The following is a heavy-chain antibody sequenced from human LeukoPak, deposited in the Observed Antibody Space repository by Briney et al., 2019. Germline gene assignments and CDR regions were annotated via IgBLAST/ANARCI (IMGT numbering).Heavy chain of an antibody. CDR2: INWNGGST. D-gene: IGHD6-13*01. J-gene: IGHJ5*02. CDR1: GFTFDDYG. CDR3: ARSMYSSSWSP. Sequence: GGSLRLSCAASGFTFDDYGMSWVRQAPGKGLEWVSGINWNGGSTGYADSVKGRFTISRDNAKNSLYLQMNSLRAEDTAVYYCARSMYSSSWSPWGQGTLVTVSS. V-gene: IGHV3-20*04.